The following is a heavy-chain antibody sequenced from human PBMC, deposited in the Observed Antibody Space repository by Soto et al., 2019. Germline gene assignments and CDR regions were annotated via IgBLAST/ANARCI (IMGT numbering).Heavy chain of an antibody. CDR3: ARDHGSGELFARFDP. CDR2: IYYSGST. D-gene: IGHD3-10*01. CDR1: GGSISSYY. Sequence: SETLSLTCTVSGGSISSYYWSWIRQPPGKGLEWIGYIYYSGSTNYNPSLKSRVTISVDTSKNQFSLKLSSVTAADTAVYYCARDHGSGELFARFDPWGQGTPVTGAS. V-gene: IGHV4-59*01. J-gene: IGHJ5*02.